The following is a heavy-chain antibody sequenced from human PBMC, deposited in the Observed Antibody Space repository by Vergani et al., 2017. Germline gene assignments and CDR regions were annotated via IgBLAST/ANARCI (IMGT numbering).Heavy chain of an antibody. CDR2: IYYSGST. J-gene: IGHJ6*02. D-gene: IGHD3-22*01. V-gene: IGHV4-39*01. Sequence: QLQLQESGPGLVKPSETLSLTCTVSGGSISSSSYYWGWIRQPPGKGLEWIGSIYYSGSTYYNPSLKSRVTISVDTSKNQFSLKLSSVTAADTAVYYCARQLDSSGYYALHYYYYGMDVWGQGTTVTVSS. CDR1: GGSISSSSYY. CDR3: ARQLDSSGYYALHYYYYGMDV.